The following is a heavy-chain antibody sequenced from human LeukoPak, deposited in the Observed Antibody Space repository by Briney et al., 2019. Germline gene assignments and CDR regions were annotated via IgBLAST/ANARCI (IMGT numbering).Heavy chain of an antibody. CDR3: ARGGDRGNDY. Sequence: SETLSLTCAVYGGSFSGYYWSWIRQPPGKGLEWIGEINHSGSTNYNPSLKSRVTISVDTSKNQFSLKLSSVTAADTAVYYCARGGDRGNDYWGQGTLVTVSS. J-gene: IGHJ4*02. D-gene: IGHD3-16*01. CDR2: INHSGST. CDR1: GGSFSGYY. V-gene: IGHV4-34*01.